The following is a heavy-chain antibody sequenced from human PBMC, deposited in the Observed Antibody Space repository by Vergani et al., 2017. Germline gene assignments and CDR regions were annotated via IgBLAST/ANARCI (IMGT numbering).Heavy chain of an antibody. V-gene: IGHV1-46*01. CDR3: ALYGVKPNSNWFDP. CDR2: INPSDGTT. D-gene: IGHD1-14*01. J-gene: IGHJ5*02. CDR1: GYAFTSHH. Sequence: QVQLVQSGAEVKKPGASVKVSCKASGYAFTSHHLQWVRQAPGRGFEWMGIINPSDGTTSYAQRFQGRVTLTRDTSTSTVYMELRSLRSDDTAIYYCALYGVKPNSNWFDPWGQGTLVSVSS.